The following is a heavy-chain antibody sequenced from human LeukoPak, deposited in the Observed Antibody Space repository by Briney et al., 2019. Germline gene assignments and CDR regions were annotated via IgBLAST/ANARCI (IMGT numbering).Heavy chain of an antibody. D-gene: IGHD2-15*01. CDR2: IIPILGIA. V-gene: IGHV1-69*04. J-gene: IGHJ6*02. CDR1: GGTFSSYA. CDR3: ARQGGSLLYSDYYGMDV. Sequence: SVKVSCKASGGTFSSYAISWVRQAPGQGLEWMGRIIPILGIANYAQKFQGRVTITADKSTSTAYMELSSLRSEDTAVYYCARQGGSLLYSDYYGMDVWGQGTTVTVSS.